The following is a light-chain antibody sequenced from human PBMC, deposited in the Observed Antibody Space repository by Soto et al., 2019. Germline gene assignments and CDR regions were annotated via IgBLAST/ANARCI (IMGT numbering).Light chain of an antibody. Sequence: QSALTQPPSASGTPGQRVTISCSGGSSNIKTNTVNWYQKVPGTAPKLLIFRIDQRPSGVPDRFSGSRSGTSASLAISGLQSEDEADYYCATWDDALTAVLFGGGTKLTVL. CDR2: RID. CDR3: ATWDDALTAVL. J-gene: IGLJ2*01. V-gene: IGLV1-44*01. CDR1: SSNIKTNT.